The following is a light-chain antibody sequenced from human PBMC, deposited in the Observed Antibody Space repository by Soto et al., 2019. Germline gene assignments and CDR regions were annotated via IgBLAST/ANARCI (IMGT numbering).Light chain of an antibody. J-gene: IGLJ2*01. CDR2: LNSDGSH. Sequence: QPVLTQSPSASASLGASVKLTCTLSSGHSSYAIAWHQQQPKKGPRYLMKLNSDGSHTRGDGIPDRFSGSSSGAERYLTISSLQSEDEADYYCQTWGTGIRVFGGGTKLTVL. V-gene: IGLV4-69*01. CDR3: QTWGTGIRV. CDR1: SGHSSYA.